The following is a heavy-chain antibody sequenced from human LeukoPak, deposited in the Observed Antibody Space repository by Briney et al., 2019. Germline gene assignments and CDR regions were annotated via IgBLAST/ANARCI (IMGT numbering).Heavy chain of an antibody. V-gene: IGHV3-7*01. D-gene: IGHD3-10*01. CDR1: GFTFSSYW. Sequence: GGSLRLSCAASGFTFSSYWMSWVRQAPGKGLEWVANIKQDGSEKYYVDSVKGRFTISRDNAKNSLYLQMNSLRAEDTAVYYCARYYYGSGRYYPPDYWGQGTLVTVSS. CDR3: ARYYYGSGRYYPPDY. J-gene: IGHJ4*02. CDR2: IKQDGSEK.